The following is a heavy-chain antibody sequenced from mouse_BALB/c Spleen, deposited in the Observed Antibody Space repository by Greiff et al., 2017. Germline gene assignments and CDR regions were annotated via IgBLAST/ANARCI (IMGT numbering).Heavy chain of an antibody. D-gene: IGHD2-3*01. CDR1: GYTFTNYW. CDR3: ARSGDGYYVAY. J-gene: IGHJ3*01. V-gene: IGHV1-63*02. Sequence: QVQLQQSGAELVRPGTSVKISCKASGYTFTNYWLGWVKQRPGHGLEWIGDIYPGGGYTNYNEKFKGKATLTADTSSSTAYMQLSSLTSEDSAVYFCARSGDGYYVAYWGQGTLVTVSA. CDR2: IYPGGGYT.